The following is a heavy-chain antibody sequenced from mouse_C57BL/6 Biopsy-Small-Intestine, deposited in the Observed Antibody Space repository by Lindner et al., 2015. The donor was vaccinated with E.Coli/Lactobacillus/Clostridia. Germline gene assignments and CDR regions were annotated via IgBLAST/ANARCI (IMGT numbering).Heavy chain of an antibody. J-gene: IGHJ1*03. Sequence: VQLQESGGGLVQPKGSLKLSCAASGFSFNTYAMNWVRQAPGKGLEWVARIRSKSNNYATYYADSVKDRFTISRDDSQSMLYLQMNNLKTEDTAMYYCVTYSKGYFDVWGTGTTVTVSS. D-gene: IGHD2-5*01. CDR3: VTYSKGYFDV. V-gene: IGHV10-1*01. CDR2: IRSKSNNYAT. CDR1: GFSFNTYA.